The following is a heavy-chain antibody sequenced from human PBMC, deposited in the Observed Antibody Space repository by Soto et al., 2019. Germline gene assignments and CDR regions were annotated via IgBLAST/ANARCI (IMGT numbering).Heavy chain of an antibody. CDR1: GGIFSTYA. J-gene: IGHJ4*02. CDR2: IIPIFGTP. D-gene: IGHD3-10*01. Sequence: QVQLVQSGAEVKKPGSSVKVSCKASGGIFSTYAISWLRQAPGQGLEWMGGIIPIFGTPNYAQRFQGRVTITADESTSTAYMELRRRRSEDTAVYYCARDRDDYGSGNYYIRIDFWGQGTLVTVSS. CDR3: ARDRDDYGSGNYYIRIDF. V-gene: IGHV1-69*01.